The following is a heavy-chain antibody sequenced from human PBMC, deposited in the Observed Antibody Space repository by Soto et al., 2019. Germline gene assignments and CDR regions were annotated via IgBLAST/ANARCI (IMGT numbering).Heavy chain of an antibody. D-gene: IGHD4-17*01. CDR3: ARARLRAVYAFDF. CDR1: GVSITSGPYY. Sequence: PSETLSLTCTLSGVSITSGPYYWTWVGQHPGKGLEWIGYIYYNGNTYFSPSLKSRLTISIDTSKNQFSLKLSSVTAADTAMYYCARARLRAVYAFDFWGQGTMVTVSS. J-gene: IGHJ3*01. CDR2: IYYNGNT. V-gene: IGHV4-31*03.